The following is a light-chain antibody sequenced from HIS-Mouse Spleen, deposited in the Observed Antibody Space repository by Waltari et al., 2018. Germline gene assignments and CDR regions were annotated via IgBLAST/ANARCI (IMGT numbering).Light chain of an antibody. CDR3: SSYTSSSTLWV. Sequence: QSALTQPASVSGSPGQSITISCTGTSSEVGGYNYVSWYQQHHGKAPKLIIYEVSNRPSWVSNRFPGSKSGNTASLTISGLQAEDEADYYCSSYTSSSTLWVFGGGTKLTVL. CDR1: SSEVGGYNY. J-gene: IGLJ3*02. CDR2: EVS. V-gene: IGLV2-14*01.